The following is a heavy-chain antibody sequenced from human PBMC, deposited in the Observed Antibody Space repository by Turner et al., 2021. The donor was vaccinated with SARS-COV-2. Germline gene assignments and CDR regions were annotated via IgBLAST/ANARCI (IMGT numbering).Heavy chain of an antibody. Sequence: QVPLQESGPGLVRPSETLSLTCTVPGGSISSKSWSWIRQSPGRGLEWIGYFYKIGSIDYNPTLRSRVTISVDTSKNQLSLNLISMTAADTAVYYCARHQGSTSGYDHGMNVWGQGTAVIVSS. CDR2: FYKIGSI. J-gene: IGHJ6*02. V-gene: IGHV4-59*08. CDR3: ARHQGSTSGYDHGMNV. CDR1: GGSISSKS. D-gene: IGHD1-1*01.